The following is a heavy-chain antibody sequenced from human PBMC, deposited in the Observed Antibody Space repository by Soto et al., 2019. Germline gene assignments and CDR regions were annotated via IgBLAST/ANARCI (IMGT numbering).Heavy chain of an antibody. CDR1: GYTLTELS. D-gene: IGHD6-19*01. J-gene: IGHJ4*02. CDR3: ASPGRIAVAGVPFDY. V-gene: IGHV1-24*01. CDR2: SDPEDGET. Sequence: ASVKVSCKVSGYTLTELSMHWVRQAPGKGLEWMGGSDPEDGETIYAQKFQGRVTMTEDTSTDTAYMELSSLRSEDTAVYYCASPGRIAVAGVPFDYWGQGTLVTVSS.